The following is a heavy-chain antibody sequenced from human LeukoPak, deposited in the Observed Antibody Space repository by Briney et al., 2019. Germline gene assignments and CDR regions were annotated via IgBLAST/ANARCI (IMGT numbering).Heavy chain of an antibody. CDR1: GFSFSSYN. CDR3: ARDPYSGTYGNTYYYYMGV. J-gene: IGHJ6*03. V-gene: IGHV3-21*01. Sequence: GGSLRLSCEASGFSFSSYNMDWVRQTPGKGLEWISSITTSSTYTFYADSVKGRFTISRDNARNSLYLQMNSLRVEDTAVYYCARDPYSGTYGNTYYYYMGVWGKGTTVTISS. CDR2: ITTSSTYT. D-gene: IGHD1-26*01.